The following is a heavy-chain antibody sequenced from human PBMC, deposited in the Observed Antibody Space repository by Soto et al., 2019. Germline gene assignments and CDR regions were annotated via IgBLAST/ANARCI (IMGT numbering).Heavy chain of an antibody. D-gene: IGHD6-13*01. CDR3: AKAPYSNSWDFDY. Sequence: EVQLVESGGGLVQPGRSLRLSCAASGFTFDDYVMHWVRQAPGKGLEWVSGISRNSGSIGYVDSVKGRFTISRDNAKNSLYLQMNSLRVEDTALYYCAKAPYSNSWDFDYWGQGTLVTVSS. J-gene: IGHJ4*02. CDR1: GFTFDDYV. CDR2: ISRNSGSI. V-gene: IGHV3-9*01.